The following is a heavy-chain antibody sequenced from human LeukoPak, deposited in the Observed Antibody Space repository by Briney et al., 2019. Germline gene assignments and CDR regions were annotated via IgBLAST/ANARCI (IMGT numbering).Heavy chain of an antibody. CDR3: ARDGVVVPAAIGYYYYGMDV. J-gene: IGHJ6*02. CDR2: IIPILGIA. V-gene: IGHV1-69*04. Sequence: ASVKVSCKASVGTFISYTISWVRQAPGQGLEWMGRIIPILGIANYAQKFQGRVTITADKSTSTTYMELSSLRSEDTAVYYCARDGVVVPAAIGYYYYGMDVWGQGTTVTVSS. CDR1: VGTFISYT. D-gene: IGHD2-2*01.